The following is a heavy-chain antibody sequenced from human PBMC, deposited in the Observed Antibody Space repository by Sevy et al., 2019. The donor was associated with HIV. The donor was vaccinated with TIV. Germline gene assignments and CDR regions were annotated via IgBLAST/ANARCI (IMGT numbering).Heavy chain of an antibody. V-gene: IGHV3-15*04. CDR2: IESKIDGGTI. CDR3: ATDHPPEQLDSDY. J-gene: IGHJ4*02. Sequence: GGSLTLSCAVSGFTFSSAWMSWFRHTPGKRLEWVGRIESKIDGGTIYYDAPGKGRFSISRDDSKNTLFLQMNRLKTEDTAVYYCATDHPPEQLDSDYWGQGTLVTVSS. CDR1: GFTFSSAW. D-gene: IGHD6-6*01.